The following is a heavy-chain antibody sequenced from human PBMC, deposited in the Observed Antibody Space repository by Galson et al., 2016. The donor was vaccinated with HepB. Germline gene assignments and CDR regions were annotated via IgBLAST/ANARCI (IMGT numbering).Heavy chain of an antibody. Sequence: SLRLSCAAAGITLRDFWMHWVRQVPGKGLVWVSRIRGDGTMTSYADFVRGRFTISRDNAKNTVYLQMNSLGAEDTALYYCTRSDYGDYWGQGTLVTVSS. CDR2: IRGDGTMT. J-gene: IGHJ4*02. CDR3: TRSDYGDY. V-gene: IGHV3-74*01. CDR1: GITLRDFW.